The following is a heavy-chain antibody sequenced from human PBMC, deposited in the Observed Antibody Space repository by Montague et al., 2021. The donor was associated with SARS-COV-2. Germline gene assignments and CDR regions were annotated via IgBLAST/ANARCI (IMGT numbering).Heavy chain of an antibody. V-gene: IGHV4-34*01. CDR3: VGAPNEYYFDY. D-gene: IGHD3-16*01. J-gene: IGHJ4*02. Sequence: SETLSLTCDVYGGSFSRYFWSWIRQPPGRGPELIGHISPTGSTRYNPSLDSRVTISLDTSKSRLSLELTSVTFADTSIYFCVGAPNEYYFDYWGQGTPASVSS. CDR2: ISPTGST. CDR1: GGSFSRYF.